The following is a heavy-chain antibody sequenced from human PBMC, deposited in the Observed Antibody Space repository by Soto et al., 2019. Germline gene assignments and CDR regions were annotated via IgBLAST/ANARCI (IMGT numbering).Heavy chain of an antibody. D-gene: IGHD3-22*01. CDR3: VKLSLGYDSSGYYRRPDY. J-gene: IGHJ4*02. CDR2: ISSNGGST. V-gene: IGHV3-64D*08. Sequence: GGSLRLSCSASGFTFSSYAMHWVRQAPGKGLEYVSAISSNGGSTYYAESVKGRFTISRDNSKNTLYLQMSSLRAEETAVYYCVKLSLGYDSSGYYRRPDYWGQGTLVTVSS. CDR1: GFTFSSYA.